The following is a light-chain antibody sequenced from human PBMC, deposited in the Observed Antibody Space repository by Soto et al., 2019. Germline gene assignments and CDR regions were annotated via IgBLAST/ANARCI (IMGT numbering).Light chain of an antibody. CDR2: TNN. Sequence: QSALTQPPSASGTPGQRVTISCSGSSSNIATNSVNWYQQLPATAPRLLIYTNNRRPSEVPDRFSGSKSGTSASLAISGLQSEDEADYYCAVWDDNLNSVVFGGGTKLTVL. V-gene: IGLV1-44*01. CDR1: SSNIATNS. CDR3: AVWDDNLNSVV. J-gene: IGLJ2*01.